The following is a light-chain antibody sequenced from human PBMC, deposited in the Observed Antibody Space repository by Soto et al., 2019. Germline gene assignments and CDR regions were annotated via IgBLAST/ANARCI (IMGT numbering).Light chain of an antibody. V-gene: IGKV1-39*01. CDR1: QSIDIY. CDR3: QQSYSTPYD. CDR2: AAS. J-gene: IGKJ2*01. Sequence: QVTQSPPSLSASAGDRVTITCRASQSIDIYLNWYQQKPGQAPKLLIYAASRLQSGVPSRFSGSVSGTDFTLTISNLQPEDFAIYYCQQSYSTPYDFGQGTKVDIK.